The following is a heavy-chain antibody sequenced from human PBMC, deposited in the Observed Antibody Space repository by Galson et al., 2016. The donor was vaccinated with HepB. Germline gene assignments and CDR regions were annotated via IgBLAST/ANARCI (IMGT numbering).Heavy chain of an antibody. D-gene: IGHD2-21*02. CDR1: GFTFNDYG. CDR2: IWNDGSNK. Sequence: SLRLSCAASGFTFNDYGLHWVRQAPGKGLDWVAVIWNDGSNKYYRDSVKGRFTISRDNSNNTLYLQMNSLRAEDTAVYYCAKDVADGGGTADLWGRGTLVTVSS. CDR3: AKDVADGGGTADL. V-gene: IGHV3-33*06. J-gene: IGHJ2*01.